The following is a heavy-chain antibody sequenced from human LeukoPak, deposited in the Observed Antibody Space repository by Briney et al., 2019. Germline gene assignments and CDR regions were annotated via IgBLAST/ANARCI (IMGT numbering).Heavy chain of an antibody. D-gene: IGHD3-22*01. CDR1: GYSSTGYF. V-gene: IGHV1-2*02. J-gene: IGHJ4*02. Sequence: ASVKVSCKASGYSSTGYFIHWVRQAPGQGLEWMGCIDPNSGGTKYAQKFQGRVSMPRDPSTRTAYMELSRLRSDDTAVYFCARSGSTGYSLDYWGQGTLVTVSS. CDR2: IDPNSGGT. CDR3: ARSGSTGYSLDY.